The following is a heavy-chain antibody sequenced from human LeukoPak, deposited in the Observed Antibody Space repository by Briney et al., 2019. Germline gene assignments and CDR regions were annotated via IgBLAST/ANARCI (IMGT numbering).Heavy chain of an antibody. CDR1: GGSISSSSYY. V-gene: IGHV4-39*01. CDR2: IYYSGST. Sequence: SETLSLTCTVSGGSISSSSYYWGWIRQPPGKGLEWIGSIYYSGSTYYNPSLKSRVTISVDTSKNQFSLKLSSVTAADTAVYYCARQDTMGPNYWGQGTLVTVSS. CDR3: ARQDTMGPNY. J-gene: IGHJ4*02. D-gene: IGHD3-10*01.